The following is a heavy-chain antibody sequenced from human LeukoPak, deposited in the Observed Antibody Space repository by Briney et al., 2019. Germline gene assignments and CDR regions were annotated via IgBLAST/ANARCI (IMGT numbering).Heavy chain of an antibody. D-gene: IGHD4-23*01. CDR2: IYYSGTT. Sequence: SETLSLTCTVSADSISSYYWSWIRQPPGKGLEWIGYIYYSGTTNYNPSLKSRVTISLDTSKNQFALKLRSVTAADTAVYFCARRGEGTHGGFDIWGQGTMVTVSS. V-gene: IGHV4-59*08. J-gene: IGHJ3*02. CDR3: ARRGEGTHGGFDI. CDR1: ADSISSYY.